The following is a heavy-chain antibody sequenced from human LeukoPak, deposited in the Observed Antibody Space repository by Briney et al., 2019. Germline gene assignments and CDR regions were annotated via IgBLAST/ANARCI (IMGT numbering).Heavy chain of an antibody. CDR2: INPDGSGK. D-gene: IGHD3-16*01. J-gene: IGHJ4*02. CDR3: ASWGAGGNS. CDR1: GFTLSTYW. V-gene: IGHV3-7*01. Sequence: GGSLRLSCEASGFTLSTYWMTWVRQVPGKGLDWVANINPDGSGKRYVDSVKGRFTIARDNADNSLSLQMNSLRAEATAVYYCASWGAGGNSWGQGTLVTVSS.